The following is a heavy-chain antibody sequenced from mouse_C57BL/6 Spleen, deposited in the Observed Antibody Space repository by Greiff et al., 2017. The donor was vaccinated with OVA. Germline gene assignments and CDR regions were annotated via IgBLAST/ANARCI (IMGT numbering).Heavy chain of an antibody. CDR1: GYTFTSYW. V-gene: IGHV1-64*01. Sequence: QVQLQQPGAELVKPGASVKLSCKASGYTFTSYWMHWVKQRPGQGLEWIGMIHPNSGSTNYNEKFKSKATLTVDKSSSTAYMQLSSLTSEDSAVYYCASTNYGSSYPFAYWCQGTLVTVSA. D-gene: IGHD1-1*01. CDR3: ASTNYGSSYPFAY. J-gene: IGHJ3*01. CDR2: IHPNSGST.